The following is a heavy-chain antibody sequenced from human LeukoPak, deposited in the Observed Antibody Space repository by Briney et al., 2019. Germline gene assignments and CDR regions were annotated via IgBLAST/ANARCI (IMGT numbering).Heavy chain of an antibody. CDR1: GGSISSGDYY. J-gene: IGHJ4*02. D-gene: IGHD1-26*01. V-gene: IGHV4-30-4*01. Sequence: PSETLSLTCTVSGGSISSGDYYWSWIRQPPGKGLEWIGYIYYSGSTYYNPSLKSRVTISVDTSKNQFSLKLSSVTAADTAVYYCARTVSGSYSGFDYWGQGTLVTVSS. CDR3: ARTVSGSYSGFDY. CDR2: IYYSGST.